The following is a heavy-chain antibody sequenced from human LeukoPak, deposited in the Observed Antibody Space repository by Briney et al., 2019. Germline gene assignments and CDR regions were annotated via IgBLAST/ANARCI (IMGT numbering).Heavy chain of an antibody. J-gene: IGHJ4*02. CDR3: ARDVSGTGEIFDY. Sequence: GGSLRLSCAASGFTFSSYSMNWVCQAPGKGLEWVSSISSSSSYIYYADSVKGRFTISRDNAKNSLYLQMNSLRAEDTAVYYCARDVSGTGEIFDYWGQGTLVTVSS. V-gene: IGHV3-21*01. D-gene: IGHD3-10*01. CDR2: ISSSSSYI. CDR1: GFTFSSYS.